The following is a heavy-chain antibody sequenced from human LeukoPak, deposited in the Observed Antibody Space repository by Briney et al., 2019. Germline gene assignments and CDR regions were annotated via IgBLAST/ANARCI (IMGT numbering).Heavy chain of an antibody. J-gene: IGHJ6*02. CDR2: IYYSGST. Sequence: SETLSLTCTVSGGSISSYYWSWIRQPPGRGLEWIGYIYYSGSTNYNPSLKSRVTISVDTSKNQFSLKLSSVTAADTAVYYCAREPYYYYGMDVWGQGTTVTVPS. V-gene: IGHV4-59*01. CDR3: AREPYYYYGMDV. CDR1: GGSISSYY.